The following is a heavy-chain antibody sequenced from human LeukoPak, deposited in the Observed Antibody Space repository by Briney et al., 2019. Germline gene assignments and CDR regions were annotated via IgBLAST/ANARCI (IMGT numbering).Heavy chain of an antibody. CDR3: AKVFRLGLYSSSYFDY. Sequence: GGSLRLSYAASGFTFSSYGMHWVRQAPGKGLEWVAVISYDGSNKYYADSVKGRFTISRDNSKNTLYLQMNSLRAEDTAVYYCAKVFRLGLYSSSYFDYWGQGTLVTVSS. D-gene: IGHD6-13*01. CDR1: GFTFSSYG. J-gene: IGHJ4*02. CDR2: ISYDGSNK. V-gene: IGHV3-30*18.